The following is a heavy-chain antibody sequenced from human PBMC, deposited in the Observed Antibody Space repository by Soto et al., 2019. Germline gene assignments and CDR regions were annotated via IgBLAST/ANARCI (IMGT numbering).Heavy chain of an antibody. V-gene: IGHV4-4*07. CDR3: AISTYNLFDS. D-gene: IGHD1-1*01. J-gene: IGHJ4*02. CDR2: IHSKRKT. Sequence: QLLLQESGPGLVRPSEILSLTCTVSGGSIDNHFFHCLRQPAGKGLEWIGHIHSKRKTIYNPSLEGRDPLSVDTAQKRFSLRLNYLTAADTALYYCAISTYNLFDSWGQGTLVTVSS. CDR1: GGSIDNHF.